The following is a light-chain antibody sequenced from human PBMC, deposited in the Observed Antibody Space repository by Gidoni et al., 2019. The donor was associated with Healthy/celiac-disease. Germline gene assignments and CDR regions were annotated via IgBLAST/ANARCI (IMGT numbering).Light chain of an antibody. CDR2: SNN. CDR3: AAWDDSLNGHWV. J-gene: IGLJ3*02. Sequence: QSVLTQPPSASGTPGLRGTISCSGSSSNIGSNTVNWYQPLPGTAPKLLIYSNNQRPSGVPDRFSGSKSGTSASLAISVLQSEDEADYYCAAWDDSLNGHWVFGGGTKLTVL. V-gene: IGLV1-44*01. CDR1: SSNIGSNT.